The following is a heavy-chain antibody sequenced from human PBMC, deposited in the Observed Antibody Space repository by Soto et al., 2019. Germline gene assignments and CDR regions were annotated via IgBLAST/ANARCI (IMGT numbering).Heavy chain of an antibody. J-gene: IGHJ4*02. V-gene: IGHV3-72*01. CDR1: GFTFSDHY. CDR3: TVWGSGNDFGAA. CDR2: SKTKADSYTT. D-gene: IGHD3-10*01. Sequence: VQLVESGGGLVQPGGSLRLSCTASGFTFSDHYMDWVRQAPGKGLEWVGRSKTKADSYTTEYAASVKGRITISRDGSKNSLFLQMNSLKTEDAAVYYCTVWGSGNDFGAAWGQVILVTVSS.